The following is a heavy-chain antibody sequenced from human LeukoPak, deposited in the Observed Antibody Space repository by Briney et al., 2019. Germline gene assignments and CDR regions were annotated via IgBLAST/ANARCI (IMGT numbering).Heavy chain of an antibody. CDR3: ARAHCSGGSCYLGFDY. D-gene: IGHD2-15*01. Sequence: ASVKVSCKASGYTSTGYYMHWVRQAPGHGLEWMGWINPNSGGTNYPQKFQGRVTMTRDTSISTAYMELSRLRSDDTAVYYCARAHCSGGSCYLGFDYWGQGTLVTVSS. V-gene: IGHV1-2*02. CDR2: INPNSGGT. J-gene: IGHJ4*02. CDR1: GYTSTGYY.